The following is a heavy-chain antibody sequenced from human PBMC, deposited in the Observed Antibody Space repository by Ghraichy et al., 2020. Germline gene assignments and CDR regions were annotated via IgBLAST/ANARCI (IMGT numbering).Heavy chain of an antibody. Sequence: GGSLRLSCAVSEFTMSSKYMSWVRQAPGKGLEWVSIVQNTGATFSADSVKGRFTISRDSSRNMLYLQMNSLRVEDTAVYYCARGLRLHYFDLWGQGTLVTVSS. CDR1: EFTMSSKY. D-gene: IGHD4-11*01. V-gene: IGHV3-53*01. J-gene: IGHJ4*02. CDR3: ARGLRLHYFDL. CDR2: VQNTGAT.